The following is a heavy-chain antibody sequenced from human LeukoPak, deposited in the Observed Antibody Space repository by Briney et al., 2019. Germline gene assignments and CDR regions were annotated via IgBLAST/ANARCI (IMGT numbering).Heavy chain of an antibody. CDR3: ANLNLGYCSGGSCPAYYYYMDV. J-gene: IGHJ6*03. V-gene: IGHV3-7*01. CDR1: GFTFSSYW. D-gene: IGHD2-15*01. CDR2: TKQDGREK. Sequence: GGSLSLSCAASGFTFSSYWMSWVPQAPGQGREWVANTKQDGREKNYVDSVQGRFTLSTDNAKNSLFLQMTSLRAEDTAVYYCANLNLGYCSGGSCPAYYYYMDVWGKGTTVTVSS.